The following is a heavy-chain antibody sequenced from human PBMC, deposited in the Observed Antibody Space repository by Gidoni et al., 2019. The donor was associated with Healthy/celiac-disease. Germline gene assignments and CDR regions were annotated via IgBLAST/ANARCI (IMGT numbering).Heavy chain of an antibody. J-gene: IGHJ5*02. D-gene: IGHD6-19*01. CDR3: AKGTIAVAEIWFDP. CDR2: ISWNSGSI. CDR1: GFTFDDSA. V-gene: IGHV3-9*01. Sequence: EVQLVESGGGLVQPGRSLILSCSTSGFTFDDSAMHLVRQAPGKGLELVSGISWNSGSIGYADSVKGRFTISRDNAKNSLYLQMNSLRAEDTALYYCAKGTIAVAEIWFDPWGQGTLVTVSS.